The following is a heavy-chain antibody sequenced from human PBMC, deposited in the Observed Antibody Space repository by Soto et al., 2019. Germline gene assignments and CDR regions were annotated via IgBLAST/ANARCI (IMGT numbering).Heavy chain of an antibody. CDR2: TYFRSKWYN. V-gene: IGHV6-1*01. D-gene: IGHD5-12*01. J-gene: IGHJ5*02. CDR1: GDSVSGNTAC. CDR3: AKGDNLGPKTGYAFDP. Sequence: SQTLSLTCAISGDSVSGNTACWGCIRHSGSRCLEWLGRTYFRSKWYNDYAVSVKSRIIINPDTSNNQFSLQLNSVTPEDTAVYFCAKGDNLGPKTGYAFDPWGQGIMVTVSS.